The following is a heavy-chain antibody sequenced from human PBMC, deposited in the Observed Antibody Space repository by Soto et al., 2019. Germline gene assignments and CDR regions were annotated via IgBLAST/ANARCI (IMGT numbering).Heavy chain of an antibody. V-gene: IGHV4-59*01. CDR2: HHHIGSN. Sequence: SETLSLTCTVSGASIQSYYWTWIRQPPGKGLEWIGYHHHIGSNSYNPSLKSRVTMSVDTSENQFSLKLSSVTAADTAVYYCARGPYCGADCPIDYWGLGTLVTVSS. CDR3: ARGPYCGADCPIDY. J-gene: IGHJ4*02. CDR1: GASIQSYY. D-gene: IGHD2-21*02.